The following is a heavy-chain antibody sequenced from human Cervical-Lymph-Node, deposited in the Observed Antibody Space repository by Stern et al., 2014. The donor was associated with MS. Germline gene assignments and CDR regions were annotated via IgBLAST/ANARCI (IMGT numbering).Heavy chain of an antibody. J-gene: IGHJ5*02. CDR3: ARVAAAGTWRWFDP. Sequence: QVQLVQSGAEVKKPGASVKVSCKASGYTFTSYAMHWVRQAPGQRLEWMGWINAGNGNTKYSQKFQGRVTITRDTSASTAYMELSSLRSEDTAVYYCARVAAAGTWRWFDPWGQGTLVTVSS. V-gene: IGHV1-3*01. CDR2: INAGNGNT. CDR1: GYTFTSYA. D-gene: IGHD6-13*01.